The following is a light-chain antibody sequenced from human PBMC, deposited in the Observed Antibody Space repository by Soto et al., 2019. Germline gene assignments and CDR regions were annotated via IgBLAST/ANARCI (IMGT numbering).Light chain of an antibody. CDR2: KAS. CDR3: QQYNDWPSGT. CDR1: QTISSW. J-gene: IGKJ1*01. V-gene: IGKV1-5*03. Sequence: DIQMTQSPSTLSGSVGDRVTITCRASQTISSWLAWYQQKPGKAPKLLIYKASTLKSGVPSRFSGSGSGTEFTLTISSLQSEDFALYSCQQYNDWPSGTFGQGTKVDIK.